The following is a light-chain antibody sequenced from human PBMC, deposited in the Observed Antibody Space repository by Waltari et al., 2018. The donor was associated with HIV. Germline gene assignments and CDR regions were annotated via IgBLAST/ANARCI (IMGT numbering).Light chain of an antibody. J-gene: IGLJ3*02. Sequence: SYELTQPPSVSVSPGQTARITCSGDALAKQYSYWYQQKPGQAPPLLIYNDTERPSGIPERFSGSSSGTTITLTISGVQAEDEADYYCQSTDSSITYVVFGGGTKLTVL. CDR3: QSTDSSITYVV. V-gene: IGLV3-25*03. CDR2: NDT. CDR1: ALAKQY.